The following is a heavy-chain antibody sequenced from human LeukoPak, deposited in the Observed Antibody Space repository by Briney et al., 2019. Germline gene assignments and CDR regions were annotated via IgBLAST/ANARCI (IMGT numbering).Heavy chain of an antibody. Sequence: GGSLRLSCAASGFTLSSYSMNWVRQAPGKGLEWVSSISSSSSYIYYADSVKGRFTISRDNAKNSLYLQMNSLRAEDTAVYYCARDPDFWSGYSKDYWGQGTLVTVSS. V-gene: IGHV3-21*01. J-gene: IGHJ4*02. CDR2: ISSSSSYI. CDR1: GFTLSSYS. D-gene: IGHD3-3*01. CDR3: ARDPDFWSGYSKDY.